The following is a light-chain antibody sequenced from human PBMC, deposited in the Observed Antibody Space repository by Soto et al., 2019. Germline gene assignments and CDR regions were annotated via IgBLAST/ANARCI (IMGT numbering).Light chain of an antibody. CDR2: DAS. J-gene: IGKJ2*01. Sequence: EIVLTQSPATLSLSPGEGATLSCRASQSVSSYLAWYQQKPGQAPRLLIYDASSRAIGTPARFIGSGSGTDFTLTISSLEPEDVAVDYCQQRSNWPPGYTFGQGTKLEIK. CDR3: QQRSNWPPGYT. V-gene: IGKV3-11*01. CDR1: QSVSSY.